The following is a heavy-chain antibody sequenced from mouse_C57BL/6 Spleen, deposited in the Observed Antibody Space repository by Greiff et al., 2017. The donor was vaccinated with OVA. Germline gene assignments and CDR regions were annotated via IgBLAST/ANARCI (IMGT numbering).Heavy chain of an antibody. CDR2: IHPNSGST. J-gene: IGHJ4*01. Sequence: QVQLKQPGAELVKPGASVKLSCKASGYTFTSYWMHWVKHRPGQGLEWIGMIHPNSGSTNYNEKFKSKATLTVDKSSSTAYMQLSSLTSEDSAVYYCARRYYGSSSFMDYWGQGTSVTVSS. V-gene: IGHV1-64*01. CDR1: GYTFTSYW. CDR3: ARRYYGSSSFMDY. D-gene: IGHD1-1*01.